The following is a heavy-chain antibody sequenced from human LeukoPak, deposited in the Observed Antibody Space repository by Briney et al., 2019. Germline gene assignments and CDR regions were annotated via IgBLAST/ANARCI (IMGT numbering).Heavy chain of an antibody. Sequence: SETLSLTCTVSGDSISSSNCYWGWIRQPPGKGLEWIGSIYFSGGTYYNASLKSRVNISVDTSKNQFSLKLSSVTAADTAVYYCARQTGSGLFSLPGGQGTLVTVSS. CDR1: GDSISSSNCY. D-gene: IGHD3-10*01. J-gene: IGHJ4*02. CDR3: ARQTGSGLFSLP. CDR2: IYFSGGT. V-gene: IGHV4-39*01.